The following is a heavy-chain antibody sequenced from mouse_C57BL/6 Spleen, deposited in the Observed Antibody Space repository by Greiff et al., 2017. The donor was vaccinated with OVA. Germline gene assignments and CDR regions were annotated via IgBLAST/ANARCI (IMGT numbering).Heavy chain of an antibody. V-gene: IGHV1-69*01. CDR1: GYTFTSYW. J-gene: IGHJ1*03. CDR2: IDPSDSYT. CDR3: ARSTMVRYFDV. Sequence: VQLQQPGAELVMPGASVKLSCKASGYTFTSYWMHWVKQRPGQGLECIGEIDPSDSYTNYNQKFKGKSTLTVDKSSSTAYMQLSSLTSEDSAVYYCARSTMVRYFDVWGTGTTVTVSS. D-gene: IGHD2-1*01.